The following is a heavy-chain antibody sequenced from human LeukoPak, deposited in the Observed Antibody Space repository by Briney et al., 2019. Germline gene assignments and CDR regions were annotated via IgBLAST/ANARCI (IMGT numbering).Heavy chain of an antibody. CDR2: IYYSGST. V-gene: IGHV4-39*01. J-gene: IGHJ4*02. CDR3: ARLVRYSYGYGPFDY. Sequence: PSETLSLTCTVSGGSISSSSYYWGWIRQPPGKGLEWIGSIYYSGSTYCNPSLKSRVTISVDTSKNQFSLKLSSVTAADTAVYYCARLVRYSYGYGPFDYWGQGTLVTVSS. CDR1: GGSISSSSYY. D-gene: IGHD5-18*01.